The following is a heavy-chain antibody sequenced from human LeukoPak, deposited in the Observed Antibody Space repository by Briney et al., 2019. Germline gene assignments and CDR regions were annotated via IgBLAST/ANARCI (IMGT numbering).Heavy chain of an antibody. CDR1: GGSISSGGYY. V-gene: IGHV4-31*03. D-gene: IGHD3-10*01. CDR2: IYYSGST. Sequence: PSETLSLTCTVSGGSISSGGYYWSWIRQHPGKGLEWIGYIYYSGSTYYNPSLKSRVTISVDTSKNQFSLKLSSVTAADTAVYYCARSPRILWFGELLHYLDYWGQGTLVTVSS. J-gene: IGHJ4*02. CDR3: ARSPRILWFGELLHYLDY.